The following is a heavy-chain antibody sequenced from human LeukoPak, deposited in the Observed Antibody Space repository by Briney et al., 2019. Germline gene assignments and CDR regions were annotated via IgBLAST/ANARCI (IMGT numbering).Heavy chain of an antibody. CDR1: GASIDGYY. CDR2: IYYSGST. J-gene: IGHJ6*04. CDR3: ARGGVTATHYCYVMDV. D-gene: IGHD2-15*01. Sequence: SETLSLTCSVSGASIDGYYWNWIRQPPGKGLQWVGHIYYSGSTSYNLSLKSRVTISVDTSMNHFSLKLTSVTDVDTAVYYCARGGVTATHYCYVMDVWGKGTTVTVSS. V-gene: IGHV4-59*01.